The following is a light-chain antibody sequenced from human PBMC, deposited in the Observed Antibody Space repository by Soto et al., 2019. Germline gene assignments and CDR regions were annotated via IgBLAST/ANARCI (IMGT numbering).Light chain of an antibody. V-gene: IGLV2-11*01. CDR3: CSYAGSSSYV. CDR1: SSDVGGYNY. J-gene: IGLJ1*01. CDR2: DVS. Sequence: QSALTQPRSVSGSPGQSVTISCTGTSSDVGGYNYVSWYQHHPGKAPKLMIYDVSKRPSGVPDRFSGSKSGNTASLTISGLQAEDEADYYCCSYAGSSSYVFGTGTKLIVL.